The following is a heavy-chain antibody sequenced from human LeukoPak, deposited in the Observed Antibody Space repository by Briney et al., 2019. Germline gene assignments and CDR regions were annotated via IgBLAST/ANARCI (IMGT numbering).Heavy chain of an antibody. CDR3: TTDLLYIARNFDY. Sequence: GGSLRLSCAASGFTFSNVWVRWVRQAPGKGLEWVGRIKSKTDGGTTDYAAHVKGKFTISRHDSKNTLYLQMNSLKTEDTAVYYCTTDLLYIARNFDYWGRGTLVSVPS. CDR2: IKSKTDGGTT. D-gene: IGHD2-2*02. J-gene: IGHJ4*02. CDR1: GFTFSNVW. V-gene: IGHV3-15*01.